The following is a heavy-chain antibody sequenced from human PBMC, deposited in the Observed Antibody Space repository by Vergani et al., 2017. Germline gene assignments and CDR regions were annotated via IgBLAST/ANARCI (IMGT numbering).Heavy chain of an antibody. CDR1: GYTFTSYY. D-gene: IGHD6-19*01. CDR2: INPSGGST. CDR3: AAHSTPRGQWLVRRLNTHFDY. J-gene: IGHJ4*02. V-gene: IGHV1-46*01. Sequence: QVQLVQSGAEVKKPGASVKVSCKASGYTFTSYYMHWVRQAPGQGLEWMGIINPSGGSTSYAQKFQGRVTMTRDTSTSTVYMELSSLRSEDTAVYYCAAHSTPRGQWLVRRLNTHFDYWGQGTLVTVSS.